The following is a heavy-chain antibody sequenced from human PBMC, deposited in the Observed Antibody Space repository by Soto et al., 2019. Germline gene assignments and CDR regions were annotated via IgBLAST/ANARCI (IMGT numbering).Heavy chain of an antibody. J-gene: IGHJ4*02. V-gene: IGHV1-69*02. D-gene: IGHD6-13*01. CDR1: GGTFSSYT. CDR3: ARCEEAAGDYFDY. Sequence: ASVKVSCKASGGTFSSYTISWVRQAPGQGLEWMGRIIPILGIANYAQKFQGRVTITADKSTSTAYMELSSLRSEDTAVYYCARCEEAAGDYFDYWGQGTLVTVSS. CDR2: IIPILGIA.